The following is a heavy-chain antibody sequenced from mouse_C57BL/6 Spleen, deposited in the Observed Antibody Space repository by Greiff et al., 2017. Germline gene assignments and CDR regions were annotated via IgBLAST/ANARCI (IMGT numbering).Heavy chain of an antibody. V-gene: IGHV1-81*01. CDR1: GYTFTSYG. CDR2: IYPRSGNT. D-gene: IGHD2-5*01. J-gene: IGHJ4*01. CDR3: ARGRDYSNYLYYYAMDY. Sequence: QVQLQQSGAELARPGASVKLSCKASGYTFTSYGISWVKQRTGQGLEWIGEIYPRSGNTYYNEKFKGKATLTADKSSSTAYMELRSLTSEDSAVYFCARGRDYSNYLYYYAMDYWGQGTSVTVSS.